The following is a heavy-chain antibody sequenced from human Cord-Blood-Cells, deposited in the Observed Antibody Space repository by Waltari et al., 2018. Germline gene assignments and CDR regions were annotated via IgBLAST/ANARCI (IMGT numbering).Heavy chain of an antibody. CDR3: AGTEDDSSNWFRFDP. V-gene: IGHV1-46*01. D-gene: IGHD3-22*01. CDR2: VNPSGGST. Sequence: QVQLVQSGAEVKKPGASVKVSCTASGYTFTSYYMHWVRQAPGQGLEWMGIVNPSGGSTSYAQKFQGRVAMNSDASTSTVYMELSSLRSEDTAVYYCAGTEDDSSNWFRFDPWGQGALVTVSS. CDR1: GYTFTSYY. J-gene: IGHJ5*02.